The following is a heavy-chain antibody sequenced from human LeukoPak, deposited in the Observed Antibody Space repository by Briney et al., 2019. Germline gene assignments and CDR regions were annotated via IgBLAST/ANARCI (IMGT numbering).Heavy chain of an antibody. D-gene: IGHD6-13*01. J-gene: IGHJ4*02. V-gene: IGHV1-8*01. CDR2: MNPNSGNT. CDR1: GYTFTSYD. CDR3: ARTWPGIAAAGPDLGYYFDY. Sequence: ASVKVPCKASGYTFTSYDINWVRQATGQGLEWMGWMNPNSGNTGYAQKFQGRVTMTRNTSISTAYMELSSLRSEDTAVYYCARTWPGIAAAGPDLGYYFDYWGQGTLVTVSS.